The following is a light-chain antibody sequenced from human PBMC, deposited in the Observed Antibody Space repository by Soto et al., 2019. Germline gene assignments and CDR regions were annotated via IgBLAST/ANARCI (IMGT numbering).Light chain of an antibody. J-gene: IGKJ1*01. CDR2: AAS. CDR3: QQYKKWPATT. Sequence: ETVMTQSPATLSVSPGESATLFCRASQSVSINLAWYQQKPGQAPRLLIYAASARADGVPARFSGGGSGTEFTLTISSLQSEDFAVYYCQQYKKWPATTFSQGTKVEV. CDR1: QSVSIN. V-gene: IGKV3-15*01.